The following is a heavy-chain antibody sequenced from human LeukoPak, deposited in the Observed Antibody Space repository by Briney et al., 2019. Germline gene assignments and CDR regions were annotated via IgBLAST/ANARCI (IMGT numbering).Heavy chain of an antibody. D-gene: IGHD7-27*01. J-gene: IGHJ1*01. Sequence: ASVKVSCKASGYTFTSYGISWVRQAPGQGLEWMGWISAYNGNTNYAQKFQGRVTITADKSTSTAYMELSSLRSEDTAVYYCARDRSTGEYFQHWGQGTLVTVSS. CDR1: GYTFTSYG. CDR2: ISAYNGNT. V-gene: IGHV1-18*01. CDR3: ARDRSTGEYFQH.